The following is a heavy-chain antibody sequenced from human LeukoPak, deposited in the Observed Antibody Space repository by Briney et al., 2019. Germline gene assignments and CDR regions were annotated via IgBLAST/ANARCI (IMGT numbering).Heavy chain of an antibody. V-gene: IGHV4-39*01. CDR2: IYYSGST. J-gene: IGHJ4*02. CDR3: ASMDFWSASHLDY. Sequence: SETLSLTCTVSGGSISSYYWSWIRQPPGKGLEWIGRIYYSGSTSYNPSLKSPVTISVDTSKNQFSLKLSSVTAADTAVYYCASMDFWSASHLDYWGQGTLVTVSS. CDR1: GGSISSYY. D-gene: IGHD3-3*01.